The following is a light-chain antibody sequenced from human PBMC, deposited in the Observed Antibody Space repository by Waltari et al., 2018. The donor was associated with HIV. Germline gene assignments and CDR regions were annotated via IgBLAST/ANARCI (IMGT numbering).Light chain of an antibody. V-gene: IGKV3-20*01. J-gene: IGKJ2*01. CDR3: QQYVGSAGT. CDR1: QSVTSNF. Sequence: EVVLTQSPSTLSLSQGERATLSCRASQSVTSNFLAWYQHKPGQAPRLLIYGASIRPTGIPDRFSGSGSGSDFTLTITRLEPGDVAVYYCQQYVGSAGTFGQGTKLEIK. CDR2: GAS.